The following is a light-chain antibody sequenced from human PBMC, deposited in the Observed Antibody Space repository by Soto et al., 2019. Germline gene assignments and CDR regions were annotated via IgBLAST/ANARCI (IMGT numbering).Light chain of an antibody. V-gene: IGKV3-11*01. Sequence: EIVLTQSPATVSASPGESATLSCRASQSVRNYLAWYQQKPGQAPRLLIFDASNRATGIPSRFSGSGSGTYFSLAIISLEPEDFAVYYCQQRSNSPPWTFGPGTRVDL. CDR3: QQRSNSPPWT. CDR1: QSVRNY. CDR2: DAS. J-gene: IGKJ3*01.